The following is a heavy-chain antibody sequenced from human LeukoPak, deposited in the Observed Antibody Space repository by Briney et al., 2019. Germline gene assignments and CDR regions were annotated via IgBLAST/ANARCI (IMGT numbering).Heavy chain of an antibody. CDR1: GYSFTSYY. CDR2: INPSGGTT. Sequence: ASVKVSCKASGYSFTSYYMNWVRQAPGQGLELMGIINPSGGTTNYAQKFQGRGTMTRDTSTSTVYMELSSLRSEDTAVYFCARSGYGSGSFGVGFDPWGQGTLVTVSS. CDR3: ARSGYGSGSFGVGFDP. D-gene: IGHD3-10*01. V-gene: IGHV1-46*01. J-gene: IGHJ5*02.